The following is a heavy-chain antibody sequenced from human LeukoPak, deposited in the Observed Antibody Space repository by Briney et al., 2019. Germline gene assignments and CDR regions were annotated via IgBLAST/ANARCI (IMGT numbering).Heavy chain of an antibody. J-gene: IGHJ6*02. CDR2: VYHDGGT. V-gene: IGHV4-4*02. Sequence: KASGTLSLTCVVSGGSVSSSKWWSWVRQPPGKGLEWIGQVYHDGGTKYNPSLKSRVTILVDKSKNQFSLKLSSVTAADTAVYYCARDRSYSYYGMDVWGQGTTVTVSS. CDR1: GGSVSSSKW. CDR3: ARDRSYSYYGMDV.